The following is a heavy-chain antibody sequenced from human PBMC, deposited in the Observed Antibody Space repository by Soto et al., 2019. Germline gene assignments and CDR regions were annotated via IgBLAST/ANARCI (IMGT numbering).Heavy chain of an antibody. Sequence: ASVKVSCKASGYTFTSYGISWVRQAPGQGLEWMGWISTYNVNTNYAQKLQGRVTMTTDTSTRTAYMELRSLRYDDTAVYYCAREYCSGGSCYGADYWGQGTLVTVSS. CDR1: GYTFTSYG. D-gene: IGHD2-15*01. CDR2: ISTYNVNT. J-gene: IGHJ4*02. CDR3: AREYCSGGSCYGADY. V-gene: IGHV1-18*01.